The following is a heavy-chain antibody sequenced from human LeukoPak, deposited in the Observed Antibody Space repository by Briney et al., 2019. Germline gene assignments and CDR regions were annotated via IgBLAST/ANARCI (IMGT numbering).Heavy chain of an antibody. V-gene: IGHV3-21*01. CDR3: ARGYSTTWTYGDY. Sequence: GGSLRLSCAASGFTFSGYSMNWARQAPGKGLDWGSSISGSSNYIYYTDSVKGRFTISRDNAKNSLYLHMNSLRAEDTAVYYCARGYSTTWTYGDYWGQGTLVTVSS. CDR1: GFTFSGYS. J-gene: IGHJ4*02. D-gene: IGHD6-13*01. CDR2: ISGSSNYI.